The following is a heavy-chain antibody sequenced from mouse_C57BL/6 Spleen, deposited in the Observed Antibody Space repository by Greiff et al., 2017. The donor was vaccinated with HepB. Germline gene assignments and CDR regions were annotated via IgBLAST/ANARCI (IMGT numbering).Heavy chain of an antibody. D-gene: IGHD1-1*01. J-gene: IGHJ1*01. CDR1: VYTCTDYE. V-gene: IGHV1-15*01. CDR2: IDPETGGT. CDR3: TGYDGLRDLPSYATQR. Sequence: VQLQESRAGLFRPGASVTLSWSASVYTCTDYEMHSVKHTPVHGLEWIGAIDPETGGTAYNQKFKGKAILTADKSSSTAYMELRSLTSEDSAVYYFTGYDGLRDLPSYATQRWG.